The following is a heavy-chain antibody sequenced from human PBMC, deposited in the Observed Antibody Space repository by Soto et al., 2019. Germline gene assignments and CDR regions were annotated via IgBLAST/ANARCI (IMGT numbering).Heavy chain of an antibody. CDR1: GGSVSSGSYY. Sequence: KASETLSLTCTVSGGSVSSGSYYWSWIRQPPGKGLEWIGYIYYSGSTNYNPSLKSRVTISVDTSKNQFSLKLSSVTAADTAVYYCARDLLVADILTGCWGDCYSKYYYYYGMDVWGQGTTVTVSS. V-gene: IGHV4-61*01. J-gene: IGHJ6*02. CDR3: ARDLLVADILTGCWGDCYSKYYYYYGMDV. CDR2: IYYSGST. D-gene: IGHD3-9*01.